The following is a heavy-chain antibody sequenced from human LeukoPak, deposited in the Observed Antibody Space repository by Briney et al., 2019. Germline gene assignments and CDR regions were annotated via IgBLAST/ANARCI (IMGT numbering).Heavy chain of an antibody. Sequence: SVKVSCKASGGTFSNYAISWVRQAPGQGLEWMGGILPIFDTGNYAQKFQGRVTVTADASTSTAYMELRSLRSDDTAVYYCARVRDYGGIGEDYWGQGTLVTVSS. D-gene: IGHD3-16*01. V-gene: IGHV1-69*13. CDR2: ILPIFDTG. CDR3: ARVRDYGGIGEDY. J-gene: IGHJ4*02. CDR1: GGTFSNYA.